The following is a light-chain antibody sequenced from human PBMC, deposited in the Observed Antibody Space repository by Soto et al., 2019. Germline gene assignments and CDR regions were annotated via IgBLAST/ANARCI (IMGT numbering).Light chain of an antibody. Sequence: IVMTQSPLSLSVTPGEAASISCMSSARLLHKNSLGWYQQKPGQPPKLLIYWASTRESGVPDRFSGSGSGTDFTLTISSLQAEDVAVYYCQQYYSTPFTFGGGTKVDIK. V-gene: IGKV4-1*01. CDR2: WAS. CDR1: ARLLHKNS. CDR3: QQYYSTPFT. J-gene: IGKJ4*01.